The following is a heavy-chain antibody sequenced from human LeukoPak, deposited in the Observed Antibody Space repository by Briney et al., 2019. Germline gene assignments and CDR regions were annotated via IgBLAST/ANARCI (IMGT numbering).Heavy chain of an antibody. CDR2: ISIGISTM. J-gene: IGHJ4*02. CDR3: ARDRISHSPPYCFDY. D-gene: IGHD3-3*02. Sequence: GGSLRLSCAASGFTFSSFTMNWARQVPGKGLGWISYISIGISTMSYADSVEGRLTISRDNAKSSLYLQMNSLGVEDTAVYYCARDRISHSPPYCFDYWGQGTLVTVSS. V-gene: IGHV3-48*01. CDR1: GFTFSSFT.